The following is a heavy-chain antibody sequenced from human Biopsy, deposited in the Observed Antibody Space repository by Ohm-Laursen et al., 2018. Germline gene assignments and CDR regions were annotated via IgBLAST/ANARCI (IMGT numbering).Heavy chain of an antibody. CDR2: ISYDQITK. CDR1: GFTFRTYG. D-gene: IGHD5/OR15-5a*01. Sequence: RSLRLSCAASGFTFRTYGMHWVRLAPGKGLEWVAVISYDQITKHYADSVRGRFTISRDNSKNTLYLQENSLRAEDTAVYYCAKDLSVYYYYGIDVWGQGTTVTVSS. V-gene: IGHV3-30*18. J-gene: IGHJ6*02. CDR3: AKDLSVYYYYGIDV.